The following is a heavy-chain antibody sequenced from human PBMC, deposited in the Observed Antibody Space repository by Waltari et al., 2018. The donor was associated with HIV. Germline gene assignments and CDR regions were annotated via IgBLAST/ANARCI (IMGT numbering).Heavy chain of an antibody. CDR2: ISGSGSHT. J-gene: IGHJ4*02. CDR3: AKDFDTSGLPYVVIDS. CDR1: GVTFRSHA. D-gene: IGHD3-22*01. Sequence: EVKLVQSGGGLVQPGGSLTPLCPASGVTFRSHAMSWVRQTPGKGLQWVSTISGSGSHTYYADSAKGRFTISRDNSENTLFLQMTRLRVEDTARYFCAKDFDTSGLPYVVIDSWGQGTLVTVSS. V-gene: IGHV3-23*04.